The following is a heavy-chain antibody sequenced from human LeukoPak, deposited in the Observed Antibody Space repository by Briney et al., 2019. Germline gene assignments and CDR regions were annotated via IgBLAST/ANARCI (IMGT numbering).Heavy chain of an antibody. J-gene: IGHJ3*02. Sequence: PGGSLRLSCVASGFTFSSNAMSWVRQAPGKGLEWVSFIYSGGTTHYSDSVKARCTISSDNSNNTLSLQMNNLRHEDTAVYYCARATRSYFRDHLSAFYIWGQGTMVTVSS. CDR3: ARATRSYFRDHLSAFYI. CDR1: GFTFSSNA. D-gene: IGHD2/OR15-2a*01. V-gene: IGHV3-53*01. CDR2: IYSGGTT.